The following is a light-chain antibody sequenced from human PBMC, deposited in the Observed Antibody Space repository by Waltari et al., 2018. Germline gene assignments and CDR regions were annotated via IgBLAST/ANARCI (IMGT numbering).Light chain of an antibody. J-gene: IGKJ3*01. CDR1: QSVSSN. V-gene: IGKV3-15*01. CDR2: GAS. Sequence: ETVITQSPATLSVSTGERATLPCRASQSVSSNLAWYQQKPGQAPRLLIYGASTRATGLPARFSGSGSGTEFTLTISSLQSEDFAVYYCQQYNNWPFTFGPGTKVDIK. CDR3: QQYNNWPFT.